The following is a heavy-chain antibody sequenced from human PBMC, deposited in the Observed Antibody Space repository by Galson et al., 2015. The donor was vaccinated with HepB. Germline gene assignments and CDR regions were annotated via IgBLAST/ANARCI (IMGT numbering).Heavy chain of an antibody. CDR1: GFTFSSYG. J-gene: IGHJ3*02. V-gene: IGHV3-33*01. D-gene: IGHD6-19*01. CDR3: ARDHGYSSGWSDAFDI. Sequence: SLRLSCAASGFTFSSYGMHWVRQAPGKGLEWVAVIWYDGSNKYYADSVKGRFTISRDNSKNTLYLQMNSLRAEDTAVYYCARDHGYSSGWSDAFDIWGQGTMVTVSS. CDR2: IWYDGSNK.